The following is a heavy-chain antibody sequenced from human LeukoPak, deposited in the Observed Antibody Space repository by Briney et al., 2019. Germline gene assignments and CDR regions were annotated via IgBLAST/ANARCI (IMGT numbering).Heavy chain of an antibody. V-gene: IGHV3-30*03. CDR1: GFTFSSYG. D-gene: IGHD3-10*01. CDR3: ARERRRTPSTYGSGSYSLPY. J-gene: IGHJ4*02. Sequence: GGSLRLSCAASGFTFSSYGMHWVRQAPGKGLEWVAVIPYDGSNKYYADSVKGRFTISRDNSKNTLYLQMNSLRAEDTAVYYCARERRRTPSTYGSGSYSLPYWGQGTLVTVSS. CDR2: IPYDGSNK.